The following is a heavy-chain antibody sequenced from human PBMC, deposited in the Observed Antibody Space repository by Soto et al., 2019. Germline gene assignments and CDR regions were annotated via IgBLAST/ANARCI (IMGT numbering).Heavy chain of an antibody. CDR1: GGSVSSGDYY. J-gene: IGHJ6*02. CDR2: IYYSGST. D-gene: IGHD3-3*01. CDR3: ARNTYHDFWSGYPQVRFYYYGMGV. Sequence: SETLSLTCTVSGGSVSSGDYYWSWIRQPPGKGLEWIGYIYYSGSTYYNPSLKSRVTISVDTSKNQFSLKLSSVTAADTAVYYCARNTYHDFWSGYPQVRFYYYGMGVCGEVTTVTV. V-gene: IGHV4-30-4*01.